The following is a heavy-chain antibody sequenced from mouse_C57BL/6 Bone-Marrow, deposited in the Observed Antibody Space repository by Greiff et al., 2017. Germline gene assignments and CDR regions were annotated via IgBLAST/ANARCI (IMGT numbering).Heavy chain of an antibody. CDR2: INPNNGGT. J-gene: IGHJ3*01. D-gene: IGHD2-2*01. CDR1: GYTFTDYN. V-gene: IGHV1-18*01. Sequence: EVQLQQSGPELVKPGASVKIPCKASGYTFTDYNMDWVKQSHGKSLEWIGDINPNNGGTIYNQKFKGKATLTVDKSSSTAYMELRSLTSEDTAVYYCASMVTTGNWFAYWGQGTLVTVSA. CDR3: ASMVTTGNWFAY.